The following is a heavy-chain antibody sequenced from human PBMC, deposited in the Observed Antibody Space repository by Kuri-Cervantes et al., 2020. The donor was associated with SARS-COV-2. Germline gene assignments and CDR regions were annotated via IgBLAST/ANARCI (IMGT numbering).Heavy chain of an antibody. CDR3: ARAPSGSPTEF. D-gene: IGHD1-26*01. CDR1: GFTFSSYW. CDR2: INSDGSST. Sequence: GGSLRLSCAASGFTFSSYWMHWVRQAPGKGLVWVSRINSDGSSTSYADSVKGRFTISRDNAKNTLYLQMNSLRAEDTAVYFCARAPSGSPTEFWGQGTLVTVSS. V-gene: IGHV3-74*01. J-gene: IGHJ4*02.